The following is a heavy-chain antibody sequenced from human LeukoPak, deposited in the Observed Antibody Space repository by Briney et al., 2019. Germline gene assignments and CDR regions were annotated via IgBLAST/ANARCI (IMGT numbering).Heavy chain of an antibody. J-gene: IGHJ4*02. CDR2: IYYSGST. V-gene: IGHV4-59*08. CDR3: ARHKGSSWSYYFDY. CDR1: GGSISSYY. Sequence: SETLSLTCTVSGGSISSYYWSWIRQPPGKGLEWIGYIYYSGSTNYNPSLKSRVTKSVDTSKNQFSLKLSSVTAADTAVYYCARHKGSSWSYYFDYWGQGTLVTVSS. D-gene: IGHD6-13*01.